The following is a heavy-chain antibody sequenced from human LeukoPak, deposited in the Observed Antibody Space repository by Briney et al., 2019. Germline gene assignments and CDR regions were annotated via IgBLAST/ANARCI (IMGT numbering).Heavy chain of an antibody. CDR2: INPGGGST. J-gene: IGHJ3*02. CDR1: GYTFTSYY. V-gene: IGHV1-46*01. D-gene: IGHD3-22*01. CDR3: AGIVANDAFDI. Sequence: GASVKVSCKASGYTFTSYYMHWVRQAPGQGLEWMGIINPGGGSTSYAQKFQDRVTMTRDMSTSTVYMELSSLRSEDTAVYYCAGIVANDAFDIWGQGTMVTVSS.